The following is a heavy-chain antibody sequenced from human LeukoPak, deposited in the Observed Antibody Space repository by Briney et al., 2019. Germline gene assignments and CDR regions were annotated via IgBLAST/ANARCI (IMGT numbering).Heavy chain of an antibody. V-gene: IGHV3-48*02. CDR1: GFTFSSYS. D-gene: IGHD3-22*01. CDR3: ARDEAGSGYYSDY. J-gene: IGHJ4*02. Sequence: GGSLRLSCAASGFTFSSYSMNWVRQAPGKGLEWVSYISGSSFTIYYADSVKGRFTISRDNAKNSLYLQMNSLRDEDTAVYYCARDEAGSGYYSDYWGQGTLVTVSS. CDR2: ISGSSFTI.